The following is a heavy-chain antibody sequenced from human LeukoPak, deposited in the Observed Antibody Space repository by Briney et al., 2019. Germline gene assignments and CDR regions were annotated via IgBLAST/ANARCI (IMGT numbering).Heavy chain of an antibody. V-gene: IGHV1-2*02. CDR3: ARAVAGTGAYYYYYGMDV. CDR2: INPNSGGT. D-gene: IGHD6-19*01. Sequence: GASVKVSCKASGYTFTGYYMHWVRQAPGQGLEWMGWINPNSGGTNYAQKFQGRVTMTRDTSISTAYMELSRLRSDDTAVYYCARAVAGTGAYYYYYGMDVWGQGTTVTVSS. CDR1: GYTFTGYY. J-gene: IGHJ6*02.